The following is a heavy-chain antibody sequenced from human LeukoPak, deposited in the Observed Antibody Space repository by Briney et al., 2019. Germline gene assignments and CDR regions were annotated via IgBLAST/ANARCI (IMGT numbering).Heavy chain of an antibody. CDR1: GFTVSSNY. V-gene: IGHV3-53*01. J-gene: IGHJ4*02. D-gene: IGHD6-13*01. CDR2: IYSGGST. Sequence: PGGSLRLSCAASGFTVSSNYMSWVRQAPGKGLEWVSVIYSGGSTNYADSVKGRFTISRDNSKNTLYLQMNSLRAEDTAVYYCASSIAAAGVLFDYWGQGTLVTVSS. CDR3: ASSIAAAGVLFDY.